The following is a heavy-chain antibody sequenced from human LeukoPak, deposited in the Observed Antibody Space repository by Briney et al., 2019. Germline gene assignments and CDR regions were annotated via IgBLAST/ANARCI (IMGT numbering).Heavy chain of an antibody. Sequence: SETLSLTCAVYGGSFSGYYWSWIRQPPGKGLEWIGEINHSGSTNYNPSLKSRVTISVDTSKNQFSLKLSSVTAADTAVYYCARLVRWLQFSGPDYWGRGTLVTVSS. V-gene: IGHV4-34*01. J-gene: IGHJ4*02. D-gene: IGHD5-24*01. CDR2: INHSGST. CDR1: GGSFSGYY. CDR3: ARLVRWLQFSGPDY.